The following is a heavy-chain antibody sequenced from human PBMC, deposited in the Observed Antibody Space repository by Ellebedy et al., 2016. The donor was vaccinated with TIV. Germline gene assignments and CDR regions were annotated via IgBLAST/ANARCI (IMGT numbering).Heavy chain of an antibody. J-gene: IGHJ4*02. CDR3: AASGSGTYYKSLEY. Sequence: GGSLRLSCAASGFIFDDYAMHWVRQAPGKGLEWVANIKQDGGDKYYVDSVKGRFTISRDNAKNSLYLQMNSLRAEDTAVYYCAASGSGTYYKSLEYWGQGILVTVSS. V-gene: IGHV3-7*03. CDR1: GFIFDDYA. D-gene: IGHD3-10*01. CDR2: IKQDGGDK.